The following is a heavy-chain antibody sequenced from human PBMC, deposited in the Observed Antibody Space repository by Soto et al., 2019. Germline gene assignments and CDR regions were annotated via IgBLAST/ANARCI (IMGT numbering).Heavy chain of an antibody. CDR3: ARFIVAAADTVWFDP. CDR1: GYTFTSYG. D-gene: IGHD6-13*01. J-gene: IGHJ5*02. CDR2: ISAYNGNT. Sequence: ASVKVSCKASGYTFTSYGISWVRQAPGQGLEWMGWISAYNGNTNYAQKLQGRVTMTTDTSTSTAYMELRSLRSDDTAVYYCARFIVAAADTVWFDPWGQGTLVTVSS. V-gene: IGHV1-18*01.